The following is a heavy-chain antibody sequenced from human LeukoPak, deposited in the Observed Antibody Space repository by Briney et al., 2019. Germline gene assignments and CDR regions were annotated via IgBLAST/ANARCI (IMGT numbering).Heavy chain of an antibody. J-gene: IGHJ4*02. CDR2: INHSGST. Sequence: SETLSLACAVYGGSFSGYYWSWIRQPPGKGLEWIGEINHSGSTNYNPSLKSRVTISVDTSKNQSSLKLSSVTAADTAVYYCARIGRAHGRRYFDYWGQGTLVTVSS. CDR3: ARIGRAHGRRYFDY. D-gene: IGHD1-26*01. V-gene: IGHV4-34*01. CDR1: GGSFSGYY.